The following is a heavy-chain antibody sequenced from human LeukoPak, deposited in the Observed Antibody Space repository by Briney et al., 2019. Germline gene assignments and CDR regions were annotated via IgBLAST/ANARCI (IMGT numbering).Heavy chain of an antibody. Sequence: PGGSLRLSCAASGFSFSSYWMSWVRQAPGKGLEWVANIKQDGSEKYYVDSVKGRFTISRDNAKNSLYLQMNSLRAEDTAVYYCARDPSPTGYDAFDIWGQGTMVTVSS. D-gene: IGHD5-12*01. CDR3: ARDPSPTGYDAFDI. V-gene: IGHV3-7*01. CDR2: IKQDGSEK. CDR1: GFSFSSYW. J-gene: IGHJ3*02.